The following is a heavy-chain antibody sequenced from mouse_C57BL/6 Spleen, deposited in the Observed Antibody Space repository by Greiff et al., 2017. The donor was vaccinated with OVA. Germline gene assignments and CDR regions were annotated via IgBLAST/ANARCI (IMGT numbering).Heavy chain of an antibody. Sequence: QVQLQQSGAELMKPGASVKLSCKATGYTFTGYWIEWVKQRPGHGLEWIGEILPGSGSTNYKEKFKGKATFTADTSSNTAYMQLSSLTTEDSATYYCARSNDYDGYYAMDYWGQGTSVTVSS. J-gene: IGHJ4*01. CDR2: ILPGSGST. V-gene: IGHV1-9*01. CDR3: ARSNDYDGYYAMDY. CDR1: GYTFTGYW. D-gene: IGHD2-4*01.